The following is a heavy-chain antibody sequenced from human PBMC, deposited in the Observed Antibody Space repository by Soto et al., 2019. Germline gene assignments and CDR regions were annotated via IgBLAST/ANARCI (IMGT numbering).Heavy chain of an antibody. CDR1: GFTFSSYA. V-gene: IGHV3-23*01. CDR2: ISGSGGST. D-gene: IGHD2-2*01. J-gene: IGHJ4*02. Sequence: GSLRLSCAASGFTFSSYAMSWVRQAPGKGLEWVSAISGSGGSTYYADSVKGRLTISRDNSKNTLYLQMNSLRAEDTAVYYCAKDKSDIVVVPAARERWGQGTLVTVSS. CDR3: AKDKSDIVVVPAARER.